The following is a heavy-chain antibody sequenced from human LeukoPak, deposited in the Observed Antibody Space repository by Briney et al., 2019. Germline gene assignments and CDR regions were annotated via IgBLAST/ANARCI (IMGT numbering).Heavy chain of an antibody. CDR2: FYYSGST. J-gene: IGHJ4*02. D-gene: IGHD4-17*01. CDR3: ARDYGDHAFDC. Sequence: SGTLSLTCTVSGGSISRSSYYWGWIRQPPGKGLEWIGSFYYSGSTYYNPSLKSRVTISVDTSKNQFSLKLSSVTAADTAVYFCARDYGDHAFDCWGQGTLVTVSS. V-gene: IGHV4-39*01. CDR1: GGSISRSSYY.